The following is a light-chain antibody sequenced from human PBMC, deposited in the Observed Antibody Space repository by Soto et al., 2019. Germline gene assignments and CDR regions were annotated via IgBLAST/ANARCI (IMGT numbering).Light chain of an antibody. J-gene: IGKJ1*01. Sequence: DIQMTQYPSSLSASVGDRVTINRRASQSIYGWLAWYQQKPGKAPKLVIHRASILESGVPSRFSGSGSGAEFSLTISSLQPDDFATYYCQQYSISRTFGKGTKVDIK. CDR2: RAS. V-gene: IGKV1-5*03. CDR3: QQYSISRT. CDR1: QSIYGW.